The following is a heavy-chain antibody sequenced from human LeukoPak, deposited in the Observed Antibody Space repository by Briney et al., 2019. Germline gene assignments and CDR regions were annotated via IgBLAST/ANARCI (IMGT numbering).Heavy chain of an antibody. CDR2: IGFTDSPI. J-gene: IGHJ3*02. Sequence: GGYLRLSCTASGFTIRSYEMNWVRQAPGKGLEWVSYIGFTDSPIYYADSVKGRFTISGDNAKNPLYLQMNSLRAEDTAVYYCARVGGLFGGNPYDAFDMWGQGTMVTVSS. D-gene: IGHD4-23*01. CDR1: GFTIRSYE. V-gene: IGHV3-48*03. CDR3: ARVGGLFGGNPYDAFDM.